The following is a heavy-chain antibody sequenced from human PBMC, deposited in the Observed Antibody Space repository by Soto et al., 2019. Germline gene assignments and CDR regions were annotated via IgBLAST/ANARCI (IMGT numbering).Heavy chain of an antibody. CDR2: IYHSGSP. Sequence: PSETLSLTCDISGDTISTGGYTWAWIRQPPGKALEWIGHIYHSGSPYYNPSLKSRVTISVDRSKNQFSLKLSSLRPEDTAVYNCVKDHGTAMIRGGLDSWGQGALVTVSS. CDR1: GDTISTGGYT. CDR3: VKDHGTAMIRGGLDS. V-gene: IGHV4-30-2*02. J-gene: IGHJ4*02. D-gene: IGHD3-10*01.